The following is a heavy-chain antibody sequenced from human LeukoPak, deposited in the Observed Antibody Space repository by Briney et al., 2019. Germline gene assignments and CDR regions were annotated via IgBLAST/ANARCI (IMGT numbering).Heavy chain of an antibody. Sequence: NPGGSLRLSCAASGFTFSSYSMNWVRQAPGKGLEWVSSISNSSSYIYYADSVKGRFTISRDNAKNSMYLQMNSLRAEDTAVYYCARSFLSIAAAATDYWGQGTLVTVSS. CDR1: GFTFSSYS. CDR2: ISNSSSYI. CDR3: ARSFLSIAAAATDY. D-gene: IGHD6-13*01. J-gene: IGHJ4*02. V-gene: IGHV3-21*01.